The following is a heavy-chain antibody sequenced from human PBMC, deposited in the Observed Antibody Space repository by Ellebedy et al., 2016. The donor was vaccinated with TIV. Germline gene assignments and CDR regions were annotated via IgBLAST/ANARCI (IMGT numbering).Heavy chain of an antibody. V-gene: IGHV3-7*01. CDR1: GFTFSSYW. D-gene: IGHD2-15*01. J-gene: IGHJ6*02. CDR2: IKQDGSEK. CDR3: AREVVVAAIHYYYYGMDV. Sequence: GGSLRLXCAASGFTFSSYWMSWVRQAPGKGLEWVANIKQDGSEKYYVDSVKGRFTISRDNAKNSLYLQMNSLRAEDTAVYYCAREVVVAAIHYYYYGMDVWGQGTTVTVSS.